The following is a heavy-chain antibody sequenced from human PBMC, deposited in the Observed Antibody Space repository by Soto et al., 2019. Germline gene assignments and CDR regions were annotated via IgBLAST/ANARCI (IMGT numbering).Heavy chain of an antibody. V-gene: IGHV4-59*08. CDR3: ARIGSIAADDLDY. D-gene: IGHD6-25*01. Sequence: ALLTLRDTSSVADVTIGYLYLILLSQPPGKGLEWTGYIYHSGSTNYNPSLKSRVTISVDTSKNQFSLKLSSVTAADTAVYYCARIGSIAADDLDYWGQGTLVTVSS. CDR2: IYHSGST. J-gene: IGHJ4*02. CDR1: DVTIGYLY.